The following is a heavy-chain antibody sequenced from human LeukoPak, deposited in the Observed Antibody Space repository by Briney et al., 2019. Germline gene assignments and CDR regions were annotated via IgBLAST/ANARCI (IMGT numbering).Heavy chain of an antibody. V-gene: IGHV1-2*02. D-gene: IGHD6-13*01. CDR3: ARSQYGYSSSWDNNWFDP. Sequence: ASVKVPCKASGYAFTSYGISWVRQAPGQGLEWMGWINPNSGGTNYAQKFQGRVTMTRDTSISTAYMELSRLRSDDTAVYYCARSQYGYSSSWDNNWFDPWGQGTLVTVSS. J-gene: IGHJ5*02. CDR1: GYAFTSYG. CDR2: INPNSGGT.